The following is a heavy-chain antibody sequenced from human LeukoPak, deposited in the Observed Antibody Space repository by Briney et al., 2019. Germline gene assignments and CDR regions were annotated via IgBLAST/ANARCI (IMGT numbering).Heavy chain of an antibody. V-gene: IGHV5-51*01. J-gene: IGHJ4*02. CDR3: ASRPNYDDSSGYYYPFDY. CDR2: IYPGDSET. Sequence: GESLKISCKGSGYSFTTYWIGWVRQMPGKGLEWMGIIYPGDSETRYSPSFQGQVTISADKSNSTAYLQWSSLKASDTAMYYCASRPNYDDSSGYYYPFDYWGQGTQVTVSS. D-gene: IGHD3-22*01. CDR1: GYSFTTYW.